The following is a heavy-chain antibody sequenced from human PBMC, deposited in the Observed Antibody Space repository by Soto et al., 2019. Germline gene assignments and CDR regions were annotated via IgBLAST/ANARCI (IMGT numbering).Heavy chain of an antibody. CDR1: GFTLSNYW. Sequence: GGSLRLSCAASGFTLSNYWMSWVRQAPGKGLEWVANIKADGSERYYVDSVKGRFTISRDNAKNSLYLQMNSLRAEDTAVYYCARDQVGDYYYMDVWGKGTTVTVSS. J-gene: IGHJ6*03. V-gene: IGHV3-7*01. CDR3: ARDQVGDYYYMDV. CDR2: IKADGSER.